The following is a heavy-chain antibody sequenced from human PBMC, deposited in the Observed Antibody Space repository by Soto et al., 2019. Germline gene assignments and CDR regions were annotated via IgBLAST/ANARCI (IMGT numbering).Heavy chain of an antibody. CDR2: IYYSGST. V-gene: IGHV4-30-4*01. D-gene: IGHD2-2*01. Sequence: PSETLSLTCTVSGGSISSGDYYWSWIRQPPGKGLEWIGYIYYSGSTYDNPSLKSRVTVSVDTSKNQFSLKLSSVTAADTAVYYCARHFRRYCSSTSCYDWFDPWGQGTLVTVSS. CDR3: ARHFRRYCSSTSCYDWFDP. J-gene: IGHJ5*02. CDR1: GGSISSGDYY.